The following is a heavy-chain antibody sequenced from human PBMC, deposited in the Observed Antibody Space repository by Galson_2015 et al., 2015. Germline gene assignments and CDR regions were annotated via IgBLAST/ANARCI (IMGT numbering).Heavy chain of an antibody. CDR1: GYIFSSYA. J-gene: IGHJ4*02. CDR2: INTGNGNT. D-gene: IGHD2-15*01. V-gene: IGHV1-3*04. CDR3: ARYCSGRNCFSLPFDY. Sequence: SVKVSCKASGYIFSSYAIHWVRQAPGQRLEWMGWINTGNGNTKCSQNFQDRVTITRDTSARTVYMELSSLRSEDTAVYYCARYCSGRNCFSLPFDYWGQGTLVTVSS.